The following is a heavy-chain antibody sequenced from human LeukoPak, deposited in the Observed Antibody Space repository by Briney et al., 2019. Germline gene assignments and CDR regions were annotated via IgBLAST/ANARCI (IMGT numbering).Heavy chain of an antibody. Sequence: ASVKVSCKASGYTFSMYGISWVRQAPGQGLEWMGWVSAHDGHTNLAQKFQGRVTMTRDTSTNTAYMEVGSLTPDDTAVYYCARDYPVAGGEDCFDPWGQGTLVTVSS. CDR1: GYTFSMYG. CDR2: VSAHDGHT. J-gene: IGHJ5*02. V-gene: IGHV1-18*01. D-gene: IGHD3-16*01. CDR3: ARDYPVAGGEDCFDP.